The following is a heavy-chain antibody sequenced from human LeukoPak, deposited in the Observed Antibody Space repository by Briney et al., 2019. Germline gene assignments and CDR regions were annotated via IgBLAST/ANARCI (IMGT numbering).Heavy chain of an antibody. CDR1: GGSFSGYY. Sequence: PSETLSLTCAVYGGSFSGYYWSWIRQPPGKGLEWIGEINHSGSTNYNPSLKSRVTMSVDTSKNQFSLKLSSVTAADTAVYYCARNPNTLSPYCGGDCYPDDAFDIWGQGTMVTVSS. CDR2: INHSGST. CDR3: ARNPNTLSPYCGGDCYPDDAFDI. J-gene: IGHJ3*02. V-gene: IGHV4-34*01. D-gene: IGHD2-21*01.